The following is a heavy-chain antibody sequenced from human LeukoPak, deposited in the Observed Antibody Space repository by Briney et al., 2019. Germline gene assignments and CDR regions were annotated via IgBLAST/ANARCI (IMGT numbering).Heavy chain of an antibody. CDR3: ARHHDFWSGYHNYYYGMDV. CDR1: GASIGSSTYY. V-gene: IGHV4-39*01. Sequence: PSETLSPTCTVSGASIGSSTYYWGWIRQPPGKGLEWIGNIYYSGTTYYNPSLGSRVTISVDTSKDQFSLKLSSVTAADTAVYYCARHHDFWSGYHNYYYGMDVWGQGTTVTVSS. D-gene: IGHD3-3*01. J-gene: IGHJ6*02. CDR2: IYYSGTT.